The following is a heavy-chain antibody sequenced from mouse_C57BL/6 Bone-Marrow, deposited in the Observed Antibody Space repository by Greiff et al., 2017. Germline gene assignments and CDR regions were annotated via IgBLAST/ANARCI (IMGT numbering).Heavy chain of an antibody. V-gene: IGHV5-17*01. CDR1: GFTFSDYG. CDR2: ISSGSSTI. D-gene: IGHD2-4*01. J-gene: IGHJ3*01. Sequence: EVMLVESGGGLVKPGGSLKLSCAASGFTFSDYGMHWVRQAPEKGLEWVAYISSGSSTIYSADTVKGRFTISRDNAKNTLFLQRTSLRSEDTAMYYCARGGLPWFAYWGQGTLVTVSA. CDR3: ARGGLPWFAY.